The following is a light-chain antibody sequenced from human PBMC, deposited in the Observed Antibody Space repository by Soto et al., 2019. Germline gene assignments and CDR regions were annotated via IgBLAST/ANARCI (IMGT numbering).Light chain of an antibody. CDR1: SSNIGSNY. CDR2: SNN. J-gene: IGLJ2*01. V-gene: IGLV1-44*01. CDR3: AAWDDSLNGVV. Sequence: QSVLTQPPSASGTPGQRVTISCSGSSSNIGSNYVYWYQQLPGTAPKLLIYSNNQRPSGVPDRFSGSKFGTSASLAISGLQSEDEADYYCAAWDDSLNGVVFGGGTQLTVL.